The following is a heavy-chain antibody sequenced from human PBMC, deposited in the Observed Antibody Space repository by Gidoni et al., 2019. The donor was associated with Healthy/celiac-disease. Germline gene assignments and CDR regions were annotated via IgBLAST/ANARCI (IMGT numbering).Heavy chain of an antibody. CDR3: ARDRGSYDFWSGYYGPDY. Sequence: QVQLVESGGGLVKPGGSLRLSCAASGFTFSDYYMSWIRQAPGKGLEWVSYISSSSSYTNYADSVKGRFTISRDNAKNSLYLQMNSLRAEDTAVYYCARDRGSYDFWSGYYGPDYWGQGTLVTVSS. D-gene: IGHD3-3*01. CDR1: GFTFSDYY. J-gene: IGHJ4*02. CDR2: ISSSSSYT. V-gene: IGHV3-11*06.